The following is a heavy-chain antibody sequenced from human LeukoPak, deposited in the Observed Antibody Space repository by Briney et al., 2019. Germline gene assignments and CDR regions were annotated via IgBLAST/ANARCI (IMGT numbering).Heavy chain of an antibody. CDR3: AKDMVGVWFGELLAGSMDV. V-gene: IGHV3-9*01. CDR1: GFTFGDYS. D-gene: IGHD3-10*01. Sequence: GGSLRLSCAASGFTFGDYSMHWVRQAPGKGLEWVSSISRSSGSICYADSVKGRFTISRDNAKSSLYLQMNSLRAEDTALYYCAKDMVGVWFGELLAGSMDVWGQGTTVTVSS. J-gene: IGHJ6*02. CDR2: ISRSSGSI.